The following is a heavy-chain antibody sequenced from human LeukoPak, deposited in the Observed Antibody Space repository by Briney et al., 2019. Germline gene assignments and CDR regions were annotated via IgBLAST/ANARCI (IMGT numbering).Heavy chain of an antibody. CDR2: IYPGDSDT. V-gene: IGHV5-51*01. Sequence: GESLQISCKGSGYSFTSYWIGWVRQMPGKGLEWMGIIYPGDSDTRYSPSFQGQVTISADKSISTAYLQWSSLKASDTAMYYCARLGDVRYYYYGMDVWGQGTTVTVSS. D-gene: IGHD3-16*01. CDR3: ARLGDVRYYYYGMDV. J-gene: IGHJ6*02. CDR1: GYSFTSYW.